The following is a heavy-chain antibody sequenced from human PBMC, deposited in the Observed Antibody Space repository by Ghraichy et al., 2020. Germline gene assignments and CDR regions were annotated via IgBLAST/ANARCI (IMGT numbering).Heavy chain of an antibody. J-gene: IGHJ4*02. Sequence: GGSLRLSCAASGFNFRAYCMNWVRQVPGKGLEWVSSNSSGSGYISYADSVKGRFTISRDDATTSVYLQMTNLRAEDTAVYYCGSSGTSLFLPRVDYWGQGTLVTVSS. CDR3: GSSGTSLFLPRVDY. CDR1: GFNFRAYC. CDR2: NSSGSGYI. D-gene: IGHD2-2*01. V-gene: IGHV3-21*01.